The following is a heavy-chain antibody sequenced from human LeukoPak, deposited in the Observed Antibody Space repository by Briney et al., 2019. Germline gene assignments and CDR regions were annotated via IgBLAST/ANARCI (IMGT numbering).Heavy chain of an antibody. CDR2: INPSGGST. J-gene: IGHJ4*02. D-gene: IGHD2-2*02. CDR3: AREGVEYCSSTSCYNPFDY. CDR1: GYTFTSYG. Sequence: ASVKVSCKASGYTFTSYGISWVRQAPGQGLEWMGIINPSGGSTSYAQKFQGRVTMTRDMSTSTVYMELSSLRSEDTAVYYCAREGVEYCSSTSCYNPFDYWGQGTLVTASS. V-gene: IGHV1-46*01.